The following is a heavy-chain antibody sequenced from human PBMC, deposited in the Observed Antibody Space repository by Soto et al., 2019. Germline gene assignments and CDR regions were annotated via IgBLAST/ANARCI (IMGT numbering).Heavy chain of an antibody. CDR3: AKGRIQLWRFWYFDL. CDR2: ISGSGGST. D-gene: IGHD5-18*01. J-gene: IGHJ2*01. CDR1: GFTFSSYA. V-gene: IGHV3-23*01. Sequence: GGSLRLSCAASGFTFSSYAMSWVRQAPGKGLEWVSAISGSGGSTYYADSVKGRFTISRDNSKNTLYLQMNSLRAEDTAVYYCAKGRIQLWRFWYFDLWGRGTLVTVSS.